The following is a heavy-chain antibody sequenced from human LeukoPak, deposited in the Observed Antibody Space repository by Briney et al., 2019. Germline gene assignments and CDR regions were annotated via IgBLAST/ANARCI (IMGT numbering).Heavy chain of an antibody. D-gene: IGHD5-18*01. CDR1: GFTFSDYY. Sequence: GGSLRLSCAASGFTFSDYYMSWVRQAPGKGLEWVANIKQDGSEKYYVDSVKGRFTISRDNAKNSLYLQMNSLRSEDMAVYYCARGGYSYGYLFRETLIDYWGQGTLVTVSS. J-gene: IGHJ4*02. V-gene: IGHV3-7*04. CDR2: IKQDGSEK. CDR3: ARGGYSYGYLFRETLIDY.